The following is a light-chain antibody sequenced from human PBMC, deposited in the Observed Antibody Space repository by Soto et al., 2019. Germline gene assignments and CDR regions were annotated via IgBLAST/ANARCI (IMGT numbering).Light chain of an antibody. V-gene: IGKV1-5*01. J-gene: IGKJ1*01. Sequence: DIQMTQSPSTLSASVGDRVTIACRASQSISSWLAWYQQKPGKAPKLLIYDASSLESGVPSRFSGSGSGTEFTFTISSLPPDDFATYYCQQYNSYSRTFGQGTKVDIK. CDR2: DAS. CDR3: QQYNSYSRT. CDR1: QSISSW.